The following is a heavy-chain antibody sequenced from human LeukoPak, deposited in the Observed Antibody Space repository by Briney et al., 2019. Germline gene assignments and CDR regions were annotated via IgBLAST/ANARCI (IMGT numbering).Heavy chain of an antibody. D-gene: IGHD2-15*01. CDR2: IYHSGST. CDR1: GGSISSSNW. V-gene: IGHV4-4*02. J-gene: IGHJ4*02. CDR3: ASRGIVVVVAATYYFDY. Sequence: PSGTLSLTCAVSGGSISSSNWWSWVRQPPGKGLEWIGEIYHSGSTNYNPSLKSRVTISVDKSKNQFSLKLSSVTAADTAVYYCASRGIVVVVAATYYFDYWGQGTLVTVSS.